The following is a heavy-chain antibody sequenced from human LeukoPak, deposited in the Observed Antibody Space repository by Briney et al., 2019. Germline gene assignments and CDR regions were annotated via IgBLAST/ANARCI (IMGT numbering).Heavy chain of an antibody. CDR2: ISTDGYTT. Sequence: GGSLRLSCAASGLAFGAYKMHWVRQAPRKGLVWVSRISTDGYTTDYADFVQGRFTASRDNTKNMWSLEMNSLRAEDTAVYYCVVGGSPGYWGQGTLVTVSS. CDR3: VVGGSPGY. CDR1: GLAFGAYK. V-gene: IGHV3-74*01. J-gene: IGHJ4*02. D-gene: IGHD2-15*01.